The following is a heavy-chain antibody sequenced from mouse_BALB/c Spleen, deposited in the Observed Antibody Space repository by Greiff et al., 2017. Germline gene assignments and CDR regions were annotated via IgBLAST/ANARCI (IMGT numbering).Heavy chain of an antibody. CDR3: NAGGGYGYFDY. D-gene: IGHD1-2*01. V-gene: IGHV14-4*02. J-gene: IGHJ2*01. CDR1: GFNIKDYY. CDR2: IDPENGDT. Sequence: EVQVVESGAELVRSGASVKLSCTASGFNIKDYYMHWVKQRPEQGLEWIGWIDPENGDTEYAPKFQGKATMTADTSSNTAYLQLSSLTSEDTAVYYCNAGGGYGYFDYWGQGTTLTVSS.